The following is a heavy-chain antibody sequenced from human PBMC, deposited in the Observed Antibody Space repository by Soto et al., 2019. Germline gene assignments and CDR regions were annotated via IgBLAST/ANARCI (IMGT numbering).Heavy chain of an antibody. V-gene: IGHV3-74*01. CDR3: ARGISGAYDSTYDW. CDR1: GFSFNNYW. CDR2: INSDGTLT. J-gene: IGHJ4*02. D-gene: IGHD5-12*01. Sequence: GGSLGLSCAASGFSFNNYWMHWVRQAPGKGLVWVSRINSDGTLTNYADSVKGRFTISRDNAKNTLRLQMNSLRAEDTAVYYCARGISGAYDSTYDWWGQGTLVTVSS.